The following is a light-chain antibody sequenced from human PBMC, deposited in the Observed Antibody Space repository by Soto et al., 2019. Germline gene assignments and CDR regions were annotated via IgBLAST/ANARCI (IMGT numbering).Light chain of an antibody. V-gene: IGLV2-23*01. CDR3: CSYAGSSVL. CDR2: EGI. Sequence: QSALTKPTSVSGSPGQSITISCTGTSSDVGSYNLVSWYQQHPGKAPKLMIYEGIKRPSGVSNRFSGSKSGNTASLTISGLQGEDEADYYCCSYAGSSVLFGGGTKLTVL. J-gene: IGLJ2*01. CDR1: SSDVGSYNL.